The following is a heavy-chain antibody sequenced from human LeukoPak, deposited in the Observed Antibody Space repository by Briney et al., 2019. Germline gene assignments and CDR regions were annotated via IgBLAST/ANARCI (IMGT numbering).Heavy chain of an antibody. V-gene: IGHV3-9*01. J-gene: IGHJ4*02. CDR2: ISWNSGSI. Sequence: GGSLRLSCAASGFTFDDYAMHWVRQAPGKGLEWVSGISWNSGSIGYADSVKGRFTISRDNAKNSLYLQMNSLRAEDTAVYYCARSRQQLGFIDYWGQGTLVTVSS. CDR1: GFTFDDYA. CDR3: ARSRQQLGFIDY. D-gene: IGHD6-13*01.